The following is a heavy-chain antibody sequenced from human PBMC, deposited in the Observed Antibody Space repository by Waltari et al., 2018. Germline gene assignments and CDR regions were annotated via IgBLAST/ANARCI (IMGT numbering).Heavy chain of an antibody. V-gene: IGHV3-21*01. CDR2: ISSSSSYI. J-gene: IGHJ5*02. CDR1: GFPFRSYS. Sequence: EVQLVESGGGLVKPGGSLRLPCAASGFPFRSYSMNWVRQAPGKGLEWVSSISSSSSYIYYADSVKGRFTISRDNAKNSLYLQMNSLRAEDTAVYYCARDPDYEISAGWFDPWGQGTLVTVSS. D-gene: IGHD3-22*01. CDR3: ARDPDYEISAGWFDP.